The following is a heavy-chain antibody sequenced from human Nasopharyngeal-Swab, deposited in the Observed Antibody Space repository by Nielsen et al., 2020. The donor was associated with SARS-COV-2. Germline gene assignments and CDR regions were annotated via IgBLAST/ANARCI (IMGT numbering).Heavy chain of an antibody. CDR1: GFTFSSYG. CDR3: ASHYGSGSLPRDY. J-gene: IGHJ4*02. D-gene: IGHD3-10*01. V-gene: IGHV3-33*01. Sequence: GGSLRLSCAASGFTFSSYGMHWVRQAPGKGLEWVAVIWYDGSNKYYADSVKGRFTISRDNSKNTLYLQMNSLRAEDTAVYYCASHYGSGSLPRDYWGQGTLVTVSS. CDR2: IWYDGSNK.